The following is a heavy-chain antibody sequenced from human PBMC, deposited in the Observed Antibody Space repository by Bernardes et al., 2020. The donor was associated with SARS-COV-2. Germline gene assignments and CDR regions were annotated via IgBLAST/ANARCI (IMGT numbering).Heavy chain of an antibody. J-gene: IGHJ6*02. V-gene: IGHV4-59*01. D-gene: IGHD2-2*01. CDR1: GGSMTNYY. CDR2: IHYNGKT. CDR3: ARDRSFCRYTSCGMDV. Sequence: LSLTCTVSGGSMTNYYWSWYRQAPGKGLEWIGYIHYNGKTNYNPALQSRVTISVDTSKNQFSLNLKYMTAADTAIYFCARDRSFCRYTSCGMDVWGQGAMVTVSS.